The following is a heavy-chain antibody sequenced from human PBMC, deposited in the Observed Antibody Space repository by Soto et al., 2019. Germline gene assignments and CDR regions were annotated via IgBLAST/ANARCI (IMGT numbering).Heavy chain of an antibody. J-gene: IGHJ6*02. D-gene: IGHD2-15*01. CDR2: IWYDGSNK. CDR3: ARAGMDFSGGSCPPYYYYYGMDV. Sequence: GGSLRLSCAASGFTFSSYGMHWVRQAPGKGLEWVAVIWYDGSNKYYADSVKGRFTISRDNSKNTLYLQMNSLRAEDTAVYYYARAGMDFSGGSCPPYYYYYGMDVWGQGTTVTVSS. CDR1: GFTFSSYG. V-gene: IGHV3-33*01.